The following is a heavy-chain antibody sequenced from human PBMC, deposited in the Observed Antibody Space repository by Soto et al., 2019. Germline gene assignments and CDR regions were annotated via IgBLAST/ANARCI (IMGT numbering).Heavy chain of an antibody. D-gene: IGHD2-2*01. CDR1: GFTFSSYW. CDR3: ARLGYCSSTSCLWNYGMDV. V-gene: IGHV3-74*01. J-gene: IGHJ6*02. CDR2: INSDGSST. Sequence: GGSLRLSCAASGFTFSSYWMHWVRQAPGKGLVWVSRINSDGSSTSYADSVKGRFTISRDNAKNTLYLQMNSLRAEDTAVYYCARLGYCSSTSCLWNYGMDVWGQGTTVTVSS.